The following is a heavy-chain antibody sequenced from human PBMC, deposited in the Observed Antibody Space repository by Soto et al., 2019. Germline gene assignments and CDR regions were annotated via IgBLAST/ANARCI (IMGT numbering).Heavy chain of an antibody. Sequence: MHWVRQAPGQGLEWMGIINPSGGSTSYAQKFQGRVTMTRDTSTSTVYMELSSLRSDDTAVYYCARGGMSNYYGMDVWGQGTTVTVSS. CDR3: ARGGMSNYYGMDV. J-gene: IGHJ6*02. D-gene: IGHD3-16*01. CDR2: INPSGGST. V-gene: IGHV1-46*01.